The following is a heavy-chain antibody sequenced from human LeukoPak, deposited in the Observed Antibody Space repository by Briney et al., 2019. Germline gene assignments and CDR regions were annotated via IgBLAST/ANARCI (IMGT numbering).Heavy chain of an antibody. CDR1: GYTFTGYY. CDR2: INPNSGGT. Sequence: ASVKVSCKASGYTFTGYYMHWVRQAPGQGLEWMGWINPNSGGTNYAQKFQGRVTMTRDTSISTAYMELSRLRSDDTAVYYCAREYSSSSGGYYYYYYMDVWGKGTTVTVSS. CDR3: AREYSSSSGGYYYYYYMDV. J-gene: IGHJ6*03. V-gene: IGHV1-2*02. D-gene: IGHD6-6*01.